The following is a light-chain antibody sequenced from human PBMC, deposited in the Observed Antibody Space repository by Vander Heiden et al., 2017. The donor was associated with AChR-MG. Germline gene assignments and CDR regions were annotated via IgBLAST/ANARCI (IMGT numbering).Light chain of an antibody. J-gene: IGKJ3*01. V-gene: IGKV1-9*01. CDR1: PGTSKL. CDR3: QQVNDLLLT. CDR2: GAS. Sequence: IQLTQSPTSLSASVGDRVTTPCWASPGTSKLLAWYQHKAGEAPKLLISGASTLFSGVPSRFSGSVSGTEFTLTIDGLQPEDVATYYCQQVNDLLLTFGPGTKVDLK.